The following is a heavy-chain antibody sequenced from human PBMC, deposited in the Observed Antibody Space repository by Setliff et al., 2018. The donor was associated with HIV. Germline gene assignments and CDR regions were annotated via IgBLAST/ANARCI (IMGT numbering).Heavy chain of an antibody. D-gene: IGHD1-26*01. J-gene: IGHJ4*02. Sequence: SETLSLTCNVSGASISSYYWSWIRQPPGKGLEWIGYIYYRGGTNYNPSLKSRLTISVDAAKNQFSLKLSSVTTADTAGYYCARGDTRNYYGGDYFDYWGQGSLVTVSS. V-gene: IGHV4-59*01. CDR3: ARGDTRNYYGGDYFDY. CDR2: IYYRGGT. CDR1: GASISSYY.